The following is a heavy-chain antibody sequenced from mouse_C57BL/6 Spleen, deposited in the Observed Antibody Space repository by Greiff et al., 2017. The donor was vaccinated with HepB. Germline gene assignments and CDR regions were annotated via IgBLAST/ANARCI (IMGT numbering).Heavy chain of an antibody. Sequence: EVQLQQSGPELVKPGASVKISCKASGYTFTDYYMNWVKQSHGKSLEWIGDTNPNNGGTSYNQKFKGKATLTVDKSSSTAYMELRSLKSEDSAVYYCAREGYDGLYYAMDYWGQGTSVTVSS. J-gene: IGHJ4*01. CDR2: TNPNNGGT. D-gene: IGHD2-2*01. V-gene: IGHV1-26*01. CDR3: AREGYDGLYYAMDY. CDR1: GYTFTDYY.